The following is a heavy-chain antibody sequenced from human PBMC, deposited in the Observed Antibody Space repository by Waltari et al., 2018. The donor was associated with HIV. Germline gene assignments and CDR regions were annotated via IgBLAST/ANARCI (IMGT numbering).Heavy chain of an antibody. D-gene: IGHD2-2*01. CDR2: ISSDGSNT. J-gene: IGHJ3*02. CDR1: GFTFSSYA. CDR3: ARERGGGCSGTSCAQAFDI. V-gene: IGHV3-30-3*01. Sequence: QAQLVDSGGGVVQPGRSLRRSCLASGFTFSSYALHWVRQSTGEGLGWVAIISSDGSNTDYVDSGKGRYTISRDNSKNTVYLHMDSRRGEDTAVFHCARERGGGCSGTSCAQAFDIWCQGTMVTVSS.